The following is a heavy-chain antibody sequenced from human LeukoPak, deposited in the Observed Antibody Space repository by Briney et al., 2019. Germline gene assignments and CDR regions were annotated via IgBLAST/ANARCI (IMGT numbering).Heavy chain of an antibody. CDR1: GFAFNKYW. J-gene: IGHJ4*02. CDR3: ATGNYYDSRGYYTFGH. Sequence: PGGSLRLSCAASGFAFNKYWMHWVRQAPGQGLVWVSRINGDGSTTSYADAVKGGFTISRDNAKNTRYLQMSILRAEDTAVYYCATGNYYDSRGYYTFGHWGQGTLVTVSS. D-gene: IGHD3-22*01. V-gene: IGHV3-74*01. CDR2: INGDGSTT.